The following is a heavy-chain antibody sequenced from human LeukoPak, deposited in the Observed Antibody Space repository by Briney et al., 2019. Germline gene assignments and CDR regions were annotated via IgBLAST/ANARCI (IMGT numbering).Heavy chain of an antibody. V-gene: IGHV3-11*05. J-gene: IGHJ3*02. CDR3: ARDAYYDSSGHDAFDI. D-gene: IGHD3-22*01. CDR1: GFTFSDYY. CDR2: ISSSSSYT. Sequence: GGSLRLSCAASGFTFSDYYMSWIRQTPGKGLEWVSYISSSSSYTNYADSVKGRFTISRDNAKNSLYLQMNSLRAEDTALYYCARDAYYDSSGHDAFDIWGQGTMVTVSS.